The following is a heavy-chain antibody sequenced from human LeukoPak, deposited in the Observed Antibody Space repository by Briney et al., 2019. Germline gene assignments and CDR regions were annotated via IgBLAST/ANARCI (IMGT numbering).Heavy chain of an antibody. D-gene: IGHD2-21*02. Sequence: ASGKVSCKASGYTFKSHAIHWVRQAPGQGLEWMGWINTITGNPTYAQGFTGRFVFSLDTSVSTAYLQISSLKTEDTAVYYCAREVGTLPDYWGQGTLVTVSS. CDR3: AREVGTLPDY. CDR2: INTITGNP. V-gene: IGHV7-4-1*02. J-gene: IGHJ4*02. CDR1: GYTFKSHA.